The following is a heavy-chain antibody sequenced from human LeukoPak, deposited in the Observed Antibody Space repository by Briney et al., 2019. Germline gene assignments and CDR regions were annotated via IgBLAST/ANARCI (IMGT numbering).Heavy chain of an antibody. CDR2: IKGDGSKT. J-gene: IGHJ4*02. Sequence: PGGSLRLSCAASGFPFSTYWMSWVRQAPGKGLEWVADIKGDGSKTYYVDSMKGRFTITRDNAKNSLYLQMNSLRAEDTAVYYCARDGFGELFGGFYWGQGTLVSVSS. CDR3: ARDGFGELFGGFY. V-gene: IGHV3-7*01. CDR1: GFPFSTYW. D-gene: IGHD3-10*01.